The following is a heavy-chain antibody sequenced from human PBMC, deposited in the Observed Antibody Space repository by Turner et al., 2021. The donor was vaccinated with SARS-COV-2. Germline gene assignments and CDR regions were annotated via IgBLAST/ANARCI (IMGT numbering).Heavy chain of an antibody. V-gene: IGHV3-30*18. Sequence: QVQLVASGGGVVQPGRSLRLSCAASGFAFSSYGMHLVRQAPGKGLEWVAVISYDGSNKYYADSVKGRFTISRDNSKNTLYLQMNSLRAEDTAVYYCAKGESQYFDYWGQGTLVTVSS. J-gene: IGHJ4*02. CDR2: ISYDGSNK. CDR3: AKGESQYFDY. CDR1: GFAFSSYG.